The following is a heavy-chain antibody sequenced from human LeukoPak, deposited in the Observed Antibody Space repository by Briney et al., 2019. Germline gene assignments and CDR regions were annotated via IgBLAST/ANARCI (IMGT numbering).Heavy chain of an antibody. CDR3: ARDGGLAQYYGDAFDI. J-gene: IGHJ3*02. Sequence: GASVKVSCKASGYTFTSYAMHWVRQAPGQRLEWMGWINAGNGNTKYSQEFQGRVTITRNTSASTVYTELSRLRSEDMAVYYCARDGGLAQYYGDAFDIWGQGTMVTVSS. D-gene: IGHD3-10*01. CDR1: GYTFTSYA. CDR2: INAGNGNT. V-gene: IGHV1-3*03.